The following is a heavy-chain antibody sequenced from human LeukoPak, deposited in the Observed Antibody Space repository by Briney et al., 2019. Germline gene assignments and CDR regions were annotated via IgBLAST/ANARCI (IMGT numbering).Heavy chain of an antibody. D-gene: IGHD3-3*01. CDR3: AREKGIRITIYQGWFDP. V-gene: IGHV1-2*02. CDR2: INPNSGGT. CDR1: GYTFTGYY. Sequence: GASVKVSCKASGYTFTGYYMHWVRQAPGQGLEWMGWINPNSGGTNYAQKFQGRVTMTRDTSISTAYMELRSLRSDDTAVYYCAREKGIRITIYQGWFDPWGQGTLVTVSS. J-gene: IGHJ5*02.